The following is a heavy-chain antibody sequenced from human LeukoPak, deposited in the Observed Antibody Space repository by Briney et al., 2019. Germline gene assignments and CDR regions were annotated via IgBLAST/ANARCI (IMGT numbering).Heavy chain of an antibody. CDR2: FYSGGST. CDR3: ARVYVDTAMDYFDY. Sequence: GGSLRLSCAASGFPFISNYMSGVGPAPGKGLDGVSVFYSGGSTYYTDSAKGRFTNSRDNSKNTLYLQMNRLRAEDTAVYYCARVYVDTAMDYFDYWGQGTLVTVSS. D-gene: IGHD5-18*01. CDR1: GFPFISNY. V-gene: IGHV3-53*01. J-gene: IGHJ4*02.